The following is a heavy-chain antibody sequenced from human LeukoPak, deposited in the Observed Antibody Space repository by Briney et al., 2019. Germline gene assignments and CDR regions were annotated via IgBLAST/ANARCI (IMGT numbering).Heavy chain of an antibody. Sequence: PGGSLRLSCAASGFTFSSYSMNWVRQAPGKGLEWVSSISSSSSYIYYADSVKGRFTISRDNAKNSLYLQMNSLRAEDTAVYYSARVAAPGWTTDYWGQGTLVTVSP. V-gene: IGHV3-21*01. D-gene: IGHD6-19*01. J-gene: IGHJ4*02. CDR3: ARVAAPGWTTDY. CDR2: ISSSSSYI. CDR1: GFTFSSYS.